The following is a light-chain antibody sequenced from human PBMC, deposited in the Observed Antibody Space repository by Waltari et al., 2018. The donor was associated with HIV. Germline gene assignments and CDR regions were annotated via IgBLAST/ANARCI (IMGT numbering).Light chain of an antibody. CDR1: QSVSTW. CDR2: KTS. J-gene: IGKJ3*01. CDR3: QQMNSFS. V-gene: IGKV1-5*03. Sequence: DIQMTQSPSPLSASVGDRVTITCRASQSVSTWLAWYQQKPGKAPKLVIYKTSSLETGVPSRFSGSGSGTEFTLTISDLHPDDFATYYCQQMNSFSFGPGTKVEI.